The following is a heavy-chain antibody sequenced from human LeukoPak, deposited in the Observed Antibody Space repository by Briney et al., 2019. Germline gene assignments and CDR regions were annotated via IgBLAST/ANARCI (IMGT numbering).Heavy chain of an antibody. Sequence: ASVKVSCKASGYTFTGYYMHWVRQAPGQGLEGMGWINPNSGGTNYAQKFQGRVTMTRETSMSTAYMELGGLRSDDTGVYYCARVLSGRSLFDYWGQGTLVTVSS. J-gene: IGHJ4*02. CDR2: INPNSGGT. CDR1: GYTFTGYY. D-gene: IGHD1-26*01. CDR3: ARVLSGRSLFDY. V-gene: IGHV1-2*02.